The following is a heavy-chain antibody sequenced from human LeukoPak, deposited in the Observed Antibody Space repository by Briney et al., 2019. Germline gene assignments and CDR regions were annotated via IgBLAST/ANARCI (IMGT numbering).Heavy chain of an antibody. Sequence: GGSLRLSCAASGFTFSSYAMSWVRQAPGKGLEWVSAISGSGGSTYYADSVKGRFTISRDNSKNTLYLQMNGLRAEDTAVYYCAKSVHVLLWFGELDYWGQGTLVTVSS. CDR2: ISGSGGST. V-gene: IGHV3-23*01. CDR1: GFTFSSYA. CDR3: AKSVHVLLWFGELDY. D-gene: IGHD3-10*01. J-gene: IGHJ4*02.